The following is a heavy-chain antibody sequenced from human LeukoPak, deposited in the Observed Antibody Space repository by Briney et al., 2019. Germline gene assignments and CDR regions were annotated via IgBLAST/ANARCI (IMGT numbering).Heavy chain of an antibody. Sequence: GGSLRLSCAASGFTFSSYWMHWVRQAPGKGLVWVSRINTDGSSTSYADSVKGRFTISRDNAKNTLYLQMNSLRAEDTAVYYCARLGRFDAFDIWGQGTMVTVSS. J-gene: IGHJ3*02. CDR1: GFTFSSYW. CDR2: INTDGSST. D-gene: IGHD3-16*01. CDR3: ARLGRFDAFDI. V-gene: IGHV3-74*01.